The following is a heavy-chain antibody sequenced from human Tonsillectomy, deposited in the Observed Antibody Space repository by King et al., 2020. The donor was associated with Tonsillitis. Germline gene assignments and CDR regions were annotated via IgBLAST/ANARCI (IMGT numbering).Heavy chain of an antibody. CDR3: ARSELVPAACLDC. J-gene: IGHJ4*02. CDR1: GGSISSSSYY. V-gene: IGHV4-39*01. CDR2: IHYSGST. D-gene: IGHD2-2*01. Sequence: QLQESGPGLVKPSETLSLTCTVSGGSISSSSYYWGWIRQPPGKGLEWIGSIHYSGSTYYNSSLKSRVTISVDTSKNQFSLKLSSVTAADTAVYYCARSELVPAACLDCWGRGTLITVSS.